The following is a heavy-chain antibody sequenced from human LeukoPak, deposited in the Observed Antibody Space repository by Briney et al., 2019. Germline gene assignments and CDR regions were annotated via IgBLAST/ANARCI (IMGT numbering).Heavy chain of an antibody. V-gene: IGHV1-2*02. CDR1: GYTFTCYY. J-gene: IGHJ4*02. Sequence: ASVKVSCKASGYTFTCYYMHWVRQAPGQGLKAMGWIHANSGGKNYAQKLQGRVTMTTATSTSTAYMALSRLRSDDTAVYYCARVPIVVVPAAKGGYWGQGTLVTVSS. CDR2: IHANSGGK. D-gene: IGHD2-2*01. CDR3: ARVPIVVVPAAKGGY.